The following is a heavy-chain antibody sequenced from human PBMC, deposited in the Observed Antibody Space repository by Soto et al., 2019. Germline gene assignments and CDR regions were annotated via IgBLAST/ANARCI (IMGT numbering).Heavy chain of an antibody. CDR1: GYTFTSYY. CDR2: INLTGGTT. V-gene: IGHV1-46*01. CDR3: ARRSFSSGWDFDY. J-gene: IGHJ4*02. D-gene: IGHD6-19*01. Sequence: QVQLVQSGAEVKKPGAAVKVSCKASGYTFTSYYMHWARQAPGQGLEWMGIINLTGGTTTYAQKFQGRATMTRETSTSTVYMELSGLRSEDTAVYYCARRSFSSGWDFDYWGQGTLVTVSS.